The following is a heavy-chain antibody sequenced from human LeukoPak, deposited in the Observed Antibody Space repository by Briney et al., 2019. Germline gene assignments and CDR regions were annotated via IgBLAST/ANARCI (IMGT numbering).Heavy chain of an antibody. CDR2: ISSSSSYI. CDR1: GFTFSSYS. CDR3: AKWVYGSSWYPVFFLDY. V-gene: IGHV3-21*04. Sequence: KSGGSLRLSCAASGFTFSSYSMNWVRQAPGKGLEWVSSISSSSSYIYYADSVKGRFTISRDNSKNTLYLQMNSLRAEDTAVYYCAKWVYGSSWYPVFFLDYWGQGTLVTVSS. J-gene: IGHJ4*02. D-gene: IGHD6-13*01.